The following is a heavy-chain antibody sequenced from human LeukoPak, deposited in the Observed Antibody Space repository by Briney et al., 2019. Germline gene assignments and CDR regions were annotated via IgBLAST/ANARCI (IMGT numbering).Heavy chain of an antibody. J-gene: IGHJ4*02. D-gene: IGHD2-2*01. V-gene: IGHV3-21*01. CDR2: ISSSSSYI. CDR3: AKGGVVVVPAANAHGYSFDY. Sequence: SGGSLRLSCAASGFTFSSYSMNWVRQAPGKGLEWVSSISSSSSYIYYADSVKGRFTISRDNSKNTLYLQMNSLRAEDTAVYYCAKGGVVVVPAANAHGYSFDYWGQGTLFTVSS. CDR1: GFTFSSYS.